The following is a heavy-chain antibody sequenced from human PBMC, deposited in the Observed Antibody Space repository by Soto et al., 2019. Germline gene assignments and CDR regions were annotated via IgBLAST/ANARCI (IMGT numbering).Heavy chain of an antibody. D-gene: IGHD1-26*01. J-gene: IGHJ4*02. CDR1: GFTFSNYA. Sequence: GGSLRLSCAASGFTFSNYAMSWVRQAPGKGLEWVSAITRTDSTYYADSVKGRFTISRDNSRNTLYLQMNSLGAEDAALYYCAKALVGEVGATDYWGQGTLVTVSS. V-gene: IGHV3-23*01. CDR3: AKALVGEVGATDY. CDR2: ITRTDST.